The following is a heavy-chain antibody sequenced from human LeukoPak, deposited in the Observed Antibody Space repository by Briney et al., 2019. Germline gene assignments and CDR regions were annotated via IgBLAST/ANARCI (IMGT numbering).Heavy chain of an antibody. J-gene: IGHJ3*02. CDR2: INPGGDNT. Sequence: ASVKVSCKSSGYSFTGHYIHWVRQAPGQGLEWMGLINPGGDNTNYAQNFQGRVTMTRDTSASTVYMELSSLRSEDTAIYYCARIRDGYNDAYDIWGQGTVVTVPS. V-gene: IGHV1-46*01. CDR3: ARIRDGYNDAYDI. CDR1: GYSFTGHY. D-gene: IGHD5-24*01.